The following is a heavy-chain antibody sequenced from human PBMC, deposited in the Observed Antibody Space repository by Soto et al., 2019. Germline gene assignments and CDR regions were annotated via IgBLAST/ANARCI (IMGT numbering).Heavy chain of an antibody. D-gene: IGHD3-22*01. CDR1: GFTFSSYS. V-gene: IGHV3-48*02. CDR2: ISSSSSTI. CDR3: ARDRGGYYYVDYFDL. Sequence: EVQLVESGGGLVQPGGSLRLSCAASGFTFSSYSMNWVRQAPGKGLEWVSYISSSSSTIYYADSVKGRFTISRDNAKNSLYLKMNRLRDEDTAVYYCARDRGGYYYVDYFDLWGRGTLVTVSS. J-gene: IGHJ2*01.